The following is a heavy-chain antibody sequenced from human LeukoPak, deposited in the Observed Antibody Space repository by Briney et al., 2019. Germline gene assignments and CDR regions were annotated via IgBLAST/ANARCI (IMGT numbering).Heavy chain of an antibody. Sequence: GGSLRLSCAASGFTFDDYAMHWVRHAPGKGLEWVSGISWNSGSIDYADSVKGRFTISRDNAKNSLYLQMNSLRAEDTALYYCAKDYYYDSSGPNFDYWGQGTLVTVSS. D-gene: IGHD3-22*01. CDR3: AKDYYYDSSGPNFDY. CDR1: GFTFDDYA. CDR2: ISWNSGSI. J-gene: IGHJ4*02. V-gene: IGHV3-9*01.